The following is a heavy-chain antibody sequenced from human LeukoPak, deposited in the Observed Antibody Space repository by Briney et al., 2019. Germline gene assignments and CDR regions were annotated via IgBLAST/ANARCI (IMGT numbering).Heavy chain of an antibody. CDR3: ARDHSSSGMDV. Sequence: GGSLRLSCAASGFTFRTYAMTWVRQAPGKGLEWVSVISGSGGSTYYAESVKGRFTISRDNAKNSLYLQMNSLRAEDTAVYYCARDHSSSGMDVWGQGTTVTVSS. CDR2: ISGSGGST. CDR1: GFTFRTYA. V-gene: IGHV3-23*01. J-gene: IGHJ6*02.